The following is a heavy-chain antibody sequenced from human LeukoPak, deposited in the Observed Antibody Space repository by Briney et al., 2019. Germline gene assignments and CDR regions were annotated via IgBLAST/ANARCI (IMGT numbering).Heavy chain of an antibody. CDR2: IYHSGST. CDR1: GGSISSSSYY. CDR3: AREVYDSSGNAFDI. V-gene: IGHV4-39*07. J-gene: IGHJ3*02. Sequence: SETLSLTCTVSGGSISSSSYYWGWIRQPPGKGLEWIGEIYHSGSTNYNPSLKSRVTISVDKSKNQFSLKLSSVTAADTAVYYCAREVYDSSGNAFDIWGQGTMVTVSS. D-gene: IGHD3-22*01.